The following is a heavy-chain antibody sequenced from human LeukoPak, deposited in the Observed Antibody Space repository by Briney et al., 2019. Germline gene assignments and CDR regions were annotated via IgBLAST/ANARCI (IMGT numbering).Heavy chain of an antibody. D-gene: IGHD3-22*01. Sequence: GGSLRLSCAASGFTFSSYGMHWVRQAPGKGLEWVAVIWYDGSNKYYADSVKGRFTISRDNSKNTLYLQMNSLRAEDTAVYYCARRPHSIYDSSGYYLLPRLDYWGQGTLVTVSS. J-gene: IGHJ4*02. CDR2: IWYDGSNK. V-gene: IGHV3-33*01. CDR1: GFTFSSYG. CDR3: ARRPHSIYDSSGYYLLPRLDY.